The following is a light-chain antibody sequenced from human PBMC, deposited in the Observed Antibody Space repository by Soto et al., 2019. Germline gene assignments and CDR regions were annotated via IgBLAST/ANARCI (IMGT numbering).Light chain of an antibody. CDR3: QQLDSYPIT. CDR1: QGISSY. J-gene: IGKJ5*01. CDR2: DAS. Sequence: DIQLTQSPSFLSASVGDRVTITCRASQGISSYLAWYQQKPGKAPKLLIYDASTLQSGVPSRFSGSGSGTEFTLTISRLQPEDFATYYCQQLDSYPITFGQGARLEIK. V-gene: IGKV1-9*01.